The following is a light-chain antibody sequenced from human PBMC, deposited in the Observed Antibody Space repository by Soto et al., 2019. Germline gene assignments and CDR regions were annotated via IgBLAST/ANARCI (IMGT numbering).Light chain of an antibody. CDR3: QQYNNWPQT. V-gene: IGKV3-15*01. J-gene: IGKJ1*01. CDR1: QSVSSN. Sequence: EIVMKQSPATLSVSPGERATLSCRASQSVSSNLACYQQKPGQAPRLLIYGASTRATGIPARFSGSGSGTEFTLTISSLQSEDVAVYYCQQYNNWPQTFGQGTKVEIK. CDR2: GAS.